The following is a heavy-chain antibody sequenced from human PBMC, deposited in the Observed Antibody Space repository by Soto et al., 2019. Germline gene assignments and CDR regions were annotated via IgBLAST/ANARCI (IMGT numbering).Heavy chain of an antibody. V-gene: IGHV3-48*01. Sequence: GGSLILSCADSGITFSSYSMNWVRKAPGKGPERISYISSSSSSIYYADSVKGRFTVSRDNAEKSLYLQMNGLRAEDTAVYYCVMQWVSWLDSWGQGTLVTVSS. J-gene: IGHJ5*01. CDR1: GITFSSYS. D-gene: IGHD6-19*01. CDR2: ISSSSSSI. CDR3: VMQWVSWLDS.